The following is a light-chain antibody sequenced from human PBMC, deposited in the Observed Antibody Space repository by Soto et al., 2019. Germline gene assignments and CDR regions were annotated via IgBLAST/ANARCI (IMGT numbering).Light chain of an antibody. Sequence: QSALTQPPSMSGAPGQRVTISCTGSSSNIGAGYDVHWYQHLPGTAPKLLTFGNGDRPSGAPDRFPGPHSGTPPPLATSGLQAEVEADYYGQSYDSSLFGRVFGTGTEVT. V-gene: IGLV1-40*01. CDR3: QSYDSSLFGRV. CDR1: SSNIGAGYD. CDR2: GNG. J-gene: IGLJ1*01.